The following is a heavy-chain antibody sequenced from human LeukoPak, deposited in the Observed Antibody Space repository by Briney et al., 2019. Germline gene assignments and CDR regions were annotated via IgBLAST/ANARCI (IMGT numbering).Heavy chain of an antibody. CDR1: GFTFSDYY. CDR3: ARDRSEDDSSGYIHRDFDY. Sequence: GGSLRLSCAASGFTFSDYYMNWIRQAPGRGLEWISYISSSGGNINYADSVQGRFTISRDNAKKSLYLQMSSLRAEDTAVYYCARDRSEDDSSGYIHRDFDYWGQGTLVIVSS. V-gene: IGHV3-11*04. D-gene: IGHD3-22*01. J-gene: IGHJ4*02. CDR2: ISSSGGNI.